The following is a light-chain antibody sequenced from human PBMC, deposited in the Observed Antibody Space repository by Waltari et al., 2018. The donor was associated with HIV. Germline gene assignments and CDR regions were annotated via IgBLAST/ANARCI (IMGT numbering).Light chain of an antibody. CDR1: GPNTGRDS. CDR3: GTWDNSLSAGV. CDR2: DSD. V-gene: IGLV1-51*01. Sequence: QSVLTQPPSVPAAPGPKVTLSCSGRGPNTGRDSLTCYQPLPGTAPKLLIYDSDKPPSGIPDRFSGSKSGTSATLGITGLQTGDEADYYCGTWDNSLSAGVIGGGTKLTVL. J-gene: IGLJ2*01.